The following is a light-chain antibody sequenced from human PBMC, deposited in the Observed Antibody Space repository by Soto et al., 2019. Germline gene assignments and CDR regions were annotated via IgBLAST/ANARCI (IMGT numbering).Light chain of an antibody. CDR1: QSLVYSANNKNY. Sequence: DIVMTQSPDSLAVSLGERATINCKSSQSLVYSANNKNYLAWYQQKPGQPPKLLIYWASVRESGVPDRFSGSGSGIDFTLTISIMQAEDVAVYYCQQYVAKLWPFGQGNKVEVK. CDR2: WAS. CDR3: QQYVAKLWP. V-gene: IGKV4-1*01. J-gene: IGKJ1*01.